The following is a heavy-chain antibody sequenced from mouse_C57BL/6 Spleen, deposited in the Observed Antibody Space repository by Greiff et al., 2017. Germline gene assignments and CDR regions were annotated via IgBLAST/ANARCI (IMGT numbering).Heavy chain of an antibody. CDR3: ASRGSNDWDFGG. CDR1: GYTFTSYW. V-gene: IGHV1-69*01. J-gene: IGHJ1*03. Sequence: QVQLQQPGAELVMPGASVKLSCKASGYTFTSYWMHWVKQRPGKGLEWIGEIDPSDSYTNYNQKFKGKSTLTVDKSSSTAYMQLSSLTSEDSAVYYCASRGSNDWDFGGGGTATTVTAAS. CDR2: IDPSDSYT. D-gene: IGHD2-5*01.